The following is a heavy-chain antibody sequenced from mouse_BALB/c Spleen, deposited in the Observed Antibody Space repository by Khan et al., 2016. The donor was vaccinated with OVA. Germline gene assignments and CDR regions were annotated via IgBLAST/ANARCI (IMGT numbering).Heavy chain of an antibody. V-gene: IGHV3-2*02. D-gene: IGHD1-1*01. CDR3: ARAVTITTVVATDFDY. CDR1: GYSITSDYA. CDR2: ISYSGRT. Sequence: VQLQESGPGLVKPSQSLSLTCTVTGYSITSDYAWNWIRQFPGNKLEWLGYISYSGRTSSNPSLKSRISLTPDQSKNQFFLLFHSVTTAATATFYCARAVTITTVVATDFDYWGQGTTLTVSS. J-gene: IGHJ2*01.